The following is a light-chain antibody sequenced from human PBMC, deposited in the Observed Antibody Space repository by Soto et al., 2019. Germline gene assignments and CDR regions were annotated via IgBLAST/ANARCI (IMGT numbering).Light chain of an antibody. CDR3: YSYAGSSTYV. J-gene: IGLJ1*01. Sequence: QAVVTQPASVSGSLGQSITISCTGTSSDVGTYNLVSWYQQLPDKAPKLIIHEVNKRPSGVSTRFSGSKSGNTASLTISGLQAEDDADYHCYSYAGSSTYVFGTGTKLTVL. V-gene: IGLV2-23*02. CDR1: SSDVGTYNL. CDR2: EVN.